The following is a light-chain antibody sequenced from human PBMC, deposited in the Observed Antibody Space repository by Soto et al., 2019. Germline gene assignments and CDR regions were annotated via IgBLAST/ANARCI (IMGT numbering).Light chain of an antibody. CDR3: SSYSISTAYL. V-gene: IGLV2-14*01. CDR1: SSDVGLYNY. J-gene: IGLJ1*01. Sequence: QSVLTQPASVSGSPGQSITISCTGTSSDVGLYNYVSWYQLHPGKAPKLMIFEVSNRPSGVSYRFSGSKSGNTASLTISGLQAEDEADYFCSSYSISTAYLFGTGTKVTVL. CDR2: EVS.